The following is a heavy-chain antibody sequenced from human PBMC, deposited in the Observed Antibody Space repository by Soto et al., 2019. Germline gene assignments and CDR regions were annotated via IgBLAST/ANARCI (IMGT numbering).Heavy chain of an antibody. D-gene: IGHD3-9*01. Sequence: QVQLQESGPGLVKPSGTLSLTCAVSGGSISSSNWWSWVRQPPGKGLEWIGEIYHSGSTNYNPSLKSRVTISVDKSKNQFSLKLSSVTAADTAVYYCARSGDILTGYDAGGSVCFDYWGQGTLVTVSS. J-gene: IGHJ4*02. CDR3: ARSGDILTGYDAGGSVCFDY. V-gene: IGHV4-4*02. CDR1: GGSISSSNW. CDR2: IYHSGST.